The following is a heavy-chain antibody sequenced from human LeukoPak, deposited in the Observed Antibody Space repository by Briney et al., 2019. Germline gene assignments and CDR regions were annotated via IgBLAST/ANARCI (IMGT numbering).Heavy chain of an antibody. V-gene: IGHV4-30-2*01. D-gene: IGHD4-17*01. J-gene: IGHJ4*02. Sequence: SQTLSLTCAVSGGSISSGGYSWSWIRQPPGKGLEWIGYIYHSGSTYYNPSLTSRVTISVDRSKNQFSLKLSSVTAADTAVYYCARVGSPNLGYGDYYYFDYWGQGTLVTVSS. CDR1: GGSISSGGYS. CDR2: IYHSGST. CDR3: ARVGSPNLGYGDYYYFDY.